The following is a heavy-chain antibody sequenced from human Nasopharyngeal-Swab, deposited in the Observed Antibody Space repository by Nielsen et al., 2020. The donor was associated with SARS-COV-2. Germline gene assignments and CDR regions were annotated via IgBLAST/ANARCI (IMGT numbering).Heavy chain of an antibody. CDR3: AKGPYYYYMDV. J-gene: IGHJ6*03. CDR2: ISSSSSTI. V-gene: IGHV3-48*04. Sequence: GGSLRLSCAASGFTFSSYSMNWVRQAPGKGLEWVSYISSSSSTIYYADSVKGRFTISRDNAKNSLYLQMNSLRAEDTAVHYCAKGPYYYYMDVWGKGTTVTVSS. D-gene: IGHD2-21*01. CDR1: GFTFSSYS.